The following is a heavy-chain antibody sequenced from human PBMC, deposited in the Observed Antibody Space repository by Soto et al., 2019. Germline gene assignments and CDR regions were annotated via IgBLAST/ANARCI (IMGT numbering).Heavy chain of an antibody. V-gene: IGHV1-69*01. CDR1: GGTFNNCA. J-gene: IGHJ4*02. CDR2: IIPIFGTA. D-gene: IGHD3-22*01. Sequence: QVQLVQSGAEVKKPGSSVKVSCKASGGTFNNCAISWVRQAPGQGLEWMGGIIPIFGTATYAQKFQDRVTITADESTSTAYMELRSLRSEDTAVYYCARGVQYDRSGYYYFYWGQGTLVTVS. CDR3: ARGVQYDRSGYYYFY.